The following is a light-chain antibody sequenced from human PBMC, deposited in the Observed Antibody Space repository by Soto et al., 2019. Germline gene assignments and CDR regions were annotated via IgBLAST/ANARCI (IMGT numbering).Light chain of an antibody. CDR1: QSVSSAY. CDR3: QQYGSSSTWT. J-gene: IGKJ1*01. CDR2: AAS. V-gene: IGKV3-20*01. Sequence: EIVLTQSPGTLSLSPGERATLSCRASQSVSSAYLAWYQHKPGQPPTLLIYAASSRVTGLPDRFSGRGSGKHFTVTISSMEPEDFAVYYCQQYGSSSTWTFGQGTKVEIK.